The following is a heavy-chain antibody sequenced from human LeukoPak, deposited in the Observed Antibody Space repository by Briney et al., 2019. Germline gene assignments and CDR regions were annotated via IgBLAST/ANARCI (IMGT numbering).Heavy chain of an antibody. CDR1: GGSISTYY. V-gene: IGHV4-59*08. CDR2: IHYSGST. Sequence: SETLSLTCTVSGGSISTYYWSWIRQPPGKGLEWIGYIHYSGSTNYNPSLKSRVTISVDTSKNLFSLRLTSATAADTAVYYCARHSQHSRDLGSARNFDYWGQGTLVTVSS. CDR3: ARHSQHSRDLGSARNFDY. D-gene: IGHD7-27*01. J-gene: IGHJ4*02.